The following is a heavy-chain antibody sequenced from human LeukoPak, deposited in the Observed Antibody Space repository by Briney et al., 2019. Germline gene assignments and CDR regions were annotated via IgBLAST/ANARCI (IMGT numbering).Heavy chain of an antibody. CDR2: IYHSGST. J-gene: IGHJ4*02. CDR1: GYSISSGYY. CDR3: ARVGGGSGYDSGY. Sequence: PSETLSLTCTVSGYSISSGYYWGWIRQPPGKGLEWIGSIYHSGSTYYNPSLKSRVTISVDTSKNQFSLKLSSVTAADTAVYYCARVGGGSGYDSGYWGQGTLVTVSS. D-gene: IGHD5-12*01. V-gene: IGHV4-38-2*02.